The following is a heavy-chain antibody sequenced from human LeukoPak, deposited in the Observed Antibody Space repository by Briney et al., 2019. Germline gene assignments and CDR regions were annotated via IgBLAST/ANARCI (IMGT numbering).Heavy chain of an antibody. CDR3: ARDKNRYDSSGYYYSW. V-gene: IGHV3-53*01. D-gene: IGHD3-22*01. CDR1: GFTVSSNY. CDR2: IYSGGST. Sequence: PGGSLRLSCAASGFTVSSNYMSWVRQAPGKGLEWVSVIYSGGSTYYADSVKGRFTISRDNAKNSLYLQMNSLRAEDTAVYYCARDKNRYDSSGYYYSWWGQGTLVTVSS. J-gene: IGHJ4*02.